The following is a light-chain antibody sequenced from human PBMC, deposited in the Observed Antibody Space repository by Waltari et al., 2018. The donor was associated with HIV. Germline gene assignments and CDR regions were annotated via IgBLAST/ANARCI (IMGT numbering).Light chain of an antibody. J-gene: IGKJ4*01. CDR1: QTSNSW. V-gene: IGKV1-5*03. CDR2: KAS. Sequence: DIQMTQSPSTLSASVGDRVTITCRASQTSNSWLAWYQQKPGKAPKLLIYKASSLESGVPSRCSGSGSGTDFTLTISSLQPDDSATYYCQQYNNYPLTFGGGTRVEIK. CDR3: QQYNNYPLT.